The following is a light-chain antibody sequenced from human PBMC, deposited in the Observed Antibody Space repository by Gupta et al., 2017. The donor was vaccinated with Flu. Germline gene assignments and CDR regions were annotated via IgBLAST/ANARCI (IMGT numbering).Light chain of an antibody. CDR3: QQSYSTLFT. Sequence: DIQMTQSPSSLSASVGDRVTITCRASQSISSYLNWYQQKPGKAPKLLISAASSLQSGVPSRFSGSGSGTDFTLTISTLQPEDFATYYCQQSYSTLFTFGPGTKVEIK. J-gene: IGKJ3*01. V-gene: IGKV1-39*01. CDR2: AAS. CDR1: QSISSY.